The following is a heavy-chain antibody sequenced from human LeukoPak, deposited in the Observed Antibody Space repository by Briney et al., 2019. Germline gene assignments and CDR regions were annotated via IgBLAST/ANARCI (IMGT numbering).Heavy chain of an antibody. D-gene: IGHD5-12*01. J-gene: IGHJ4*02. CDR1: GGSISSYY. Sequence: PSETLSLTCTVSGGSISSYYWSWIRQPPGKGLEWIGYIYYSGSTNYNPSLKSRVTMSVDTSKNQFSLKLTSVTAADTAVYYCARVSGYDWESFYDYWGQGTLVTVSS. CDR3: ARVSGYDWESFYDY. V-gene: IGHV4-59*01. CDR2: IYYSGST.